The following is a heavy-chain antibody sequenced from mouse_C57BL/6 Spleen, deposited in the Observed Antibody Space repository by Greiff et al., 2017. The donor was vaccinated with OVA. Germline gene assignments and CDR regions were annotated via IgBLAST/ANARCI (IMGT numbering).Heavy chain of an antibody. D-gene: IGHD2-4*01. CDR3: AMDDDYDVWFAY. CDR2: IDPTSGGT. J-gene: IGHJ3*01. V-gene: IGHV1-72*01. Sequence: QVQLKQPGAELVKPGASAKLSCKASGYTFTSYWMHRVKQRPGRGLEWIGRIDPTSGGTKYNEKFKSKATLTVDKPSSTAYMQLSSLTSEDSAVYYCAMDDDYDVWFAYWGQGTLVTVSA. CDR1: GYTFTSYW.